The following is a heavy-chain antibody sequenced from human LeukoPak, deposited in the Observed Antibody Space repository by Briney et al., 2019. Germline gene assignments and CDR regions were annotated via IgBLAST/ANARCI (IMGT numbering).Heavy chain of an antibody. Sequence: SETLSLTCAVYGGSFSGYYWSWIRQPPGKGLEWIGEINHSGSTNYNPSLKSRVTISVDTSKNQFSLKLSSVTAADTAVYYCARYIEWFNFDYWGQGTLVTVSS. CDR1: GGSFSGYY. CDR2: INHSGST. D-gene: IGHD3-9*01. V-gene: IGHV4-34*01. CDR3: ARYIEWFNFDY. J-gene: IGHJ4*02.